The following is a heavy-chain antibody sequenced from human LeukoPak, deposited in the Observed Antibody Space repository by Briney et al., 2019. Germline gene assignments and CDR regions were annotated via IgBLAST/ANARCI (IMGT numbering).Heavy chain of an antibody. D-gene: IGHD2-8*01. Sequence: SQTLSLTCTVSGGSISSGSYYWSWIRQPAGKGLEWIGRIYTSGSTNYNPSLKSRVTISVDTFKNQFSLKLSSVTAADTAVYYCARGIVLMVYAPDYMDVWGKGTTVTVSS. CDR2: IYTSGST. CDR3: ARGIVLMVYAPDYMDV. V-gene: IGHV4-61*02. CDR1: GGSISSGSYY. J-gene: IGHJ6*03.